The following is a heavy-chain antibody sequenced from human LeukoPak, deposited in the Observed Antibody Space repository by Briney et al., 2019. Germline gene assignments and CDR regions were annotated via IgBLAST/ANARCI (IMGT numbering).Heavy chain of an antibody. J-gene: IGHJ4*02. CDR1: GGSTSSSIYY. CDR3: ARVGQSLDEVDY. V-gene: IGHV4-39*01. CDR2: IYYSGRT. Sequence: PSETLSLTCTVSGGSTSSSIYYWGWIRQPPGKGLEWIGSIYYSGRTYYNPSLKSRFTISVDTPKNQFSLKLSSVTAADTAVYYCARVGQSLDEVDYWRRGSVVSVSS. D-gene: IGHD1-26*01.